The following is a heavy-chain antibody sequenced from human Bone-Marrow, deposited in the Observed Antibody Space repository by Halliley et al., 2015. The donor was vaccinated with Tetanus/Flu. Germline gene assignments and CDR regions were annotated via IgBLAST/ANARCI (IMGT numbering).Heavy chain of an antibody. CDR2: IFHSGST. CDR1: RGSISYSNW. V-gene: IGHV4-4*02. CDR3: ARRSVGYCSGGTCYGDAFDI. Sequence: GLVKPSGTLSLTCSVSRGSISYSNWWSWVRQPPGKGLEWIGEIFHSGSTNYNPSLKTRVSISVDKSKNQFSLILNSVNAADTAVYYCARRSVGYCSGGTCYGDAFDIWGQGIMVPVSS. D-gene: IGHD2-15*01. J-gene: IGHJ3*02.